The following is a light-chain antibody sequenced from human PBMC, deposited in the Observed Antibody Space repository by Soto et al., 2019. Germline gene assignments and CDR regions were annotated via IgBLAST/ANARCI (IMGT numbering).Light chain of an antibody. CDR3: ETWDSNTRV. V-gene: IGLV4-60*02. J-gene: IGLJ3*02. CDR2: LEGSGSY. CDR1: SGHSSYI. Sequence: QPVLTQSSPASASLGSSVKLTCTLSSGHSSYIIAWHQQQPGKAPRYLMKLEGSGSYNKGSGVPDRFSGSSSGADRYLTISNLQFEDEDDYYCETWDSNTRVFGGGTKLTVL.